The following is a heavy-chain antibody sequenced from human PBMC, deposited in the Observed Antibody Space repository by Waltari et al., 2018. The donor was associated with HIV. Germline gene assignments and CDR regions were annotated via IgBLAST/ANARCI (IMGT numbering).Heavy chain of an antibody. CDR2: MNPNSGNA. CDR1: GYNFTSSD. D-gene: IGHD2-15*01. V-gene: IGHV1-8*03. J-gene: IGHJ5*02. CDR3: ARGHARGYCSGGSCYSRFDP. Sequence: QVQRVQSGAEGNQPGASLKVSCKAAGYNFTSSDIYWVQYATGQLLEWRVWMNPNSGNAGYAQKFQGRGTITRNTSISTAYMELSSLRSEDTAVYYCARGHARGYCSGGSCYSRFDPWGQGTLVTVSS.